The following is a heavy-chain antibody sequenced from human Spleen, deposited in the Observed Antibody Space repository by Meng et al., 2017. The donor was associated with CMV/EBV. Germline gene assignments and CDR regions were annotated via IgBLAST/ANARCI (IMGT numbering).Heavy chain of an antibody. V-gene: IGHV3-7*01. CDR3: ARDGWTYYDTLTGYSHFDY. CDR1: GFTFSSHW. Sequence: GESLKISCAASGFTFSSHWMSWVRQAPGKGLEWVANIKQDGSEKHYLDSVKGRFTISGDYAKNSVYLQMNSLTAEDTAVYYCARDGWTYYDTLTGYSHFDYWGQGTLVTVSS. J-gene: IGHJ4*02. CDR2: IKQDGSEK. D-gene: IGHD3-9*01.